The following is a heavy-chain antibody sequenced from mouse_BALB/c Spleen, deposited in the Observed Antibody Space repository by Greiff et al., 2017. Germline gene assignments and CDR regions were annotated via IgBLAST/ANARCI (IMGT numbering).Heavy chain of an antibody. CDR2: ISSGGSYT. Sequence: EVKVVESGGDLVKPGGSLKLSCAASGFTFSSYGMSWVRQTPDKRLEWVATISSGGSYTYYPDSVKGRFTISRDNAKNTLYLQMSSLKSEDTAMYYCARQAYGIDYWGQGTTLTVSS. CDR3: ARQAYGIDY. V-gene: IGHV5-6*01. J-gene: IGHJ2*01. CDR1: GFTFSSYG. D-gene: IGHD2-10*02.